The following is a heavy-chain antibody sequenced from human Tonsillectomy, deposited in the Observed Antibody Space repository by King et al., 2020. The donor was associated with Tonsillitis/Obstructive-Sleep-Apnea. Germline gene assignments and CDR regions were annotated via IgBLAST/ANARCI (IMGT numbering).Heavy chain of an antibody. CDR1: GGSFSGYY. CDR3: AGGEAMAASLYYYYYIDV. J-gene: IGHJ6*03. Sequence: VQLQQWGAGLLEPSETLSLTCAVYGGSFSGYYWNWIRQPPGKGMVWIGEINHSGSTNYNPSLKSRVTISVDTSKNQFSLKLSAVTAAETAVYYCAGGEAMAASLYYYYYIDVWGKGTTVTVSS. V-gene: IGHV4-34*01. D-gene: IGHD5-18*01. CDR2: INHSGST.